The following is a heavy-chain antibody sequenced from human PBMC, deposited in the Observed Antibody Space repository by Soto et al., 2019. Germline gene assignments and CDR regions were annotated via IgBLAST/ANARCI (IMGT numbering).Heavy chain of an antibody. CDR2: INHSGST. CDR1: GGSFSGYY. V-gene: IGHV4-34*01. CDR3: ARERALLLWFGESGNWFDP. Sequence: SETLSLTCAVYGGSFSGYYWSWIRQPPGKGLEWIGEINHSGSTNYNPSLKSRVTISVDTSKNQFSLKLSSVTAADTAVYYCARERALLLWFGESGNWFDPWGQGTLVTVSS. D-gene: IGHD3-10*01. J-gene: IGHJ5*02.